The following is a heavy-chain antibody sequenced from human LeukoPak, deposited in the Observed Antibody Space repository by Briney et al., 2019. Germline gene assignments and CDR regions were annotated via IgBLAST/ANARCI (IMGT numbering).Heavy chain of an antibody. CDR3: AHGAMYQLDY. CDR1: RFSFSSYV. D-gene: IGHD2-2*01. V-gene: IGHV3-23*01. Sequence: SGGSLRLSCGASRFSFSSYVMSWVRQAPGKGLEWVSTISTTGGSTYYADSVKGRFTISGDNSRNTLFLQMNSLRAEDTAVYYCAHGAMYQLDYWGQGTLVTVSS. CDR2: ISTTGGST. J-gene: IGHJ4*02.